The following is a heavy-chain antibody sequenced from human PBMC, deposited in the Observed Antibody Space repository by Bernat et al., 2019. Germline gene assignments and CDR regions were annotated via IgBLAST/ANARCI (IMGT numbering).Heavy chain of an antibody. J-gene: IGHJ6*02. CDR2: FYVGGNT. CDR3: ARGSAYLYVLDV. V-gene: IGHV3-53*01. Sequence: EVQLVEAGGGLIQPGGSLRLSCAASGFTVINNQMSWVRQSPGQGLEWVSVFYVGGNTYYPASVKGRFIITSDISTTTLYLQMNSLRAEDTAVYYCARGSAYLYVLDVWGRGTTVTVSS. CDR1: GFTVINNQ. D-gene: IGHD5-12*01.